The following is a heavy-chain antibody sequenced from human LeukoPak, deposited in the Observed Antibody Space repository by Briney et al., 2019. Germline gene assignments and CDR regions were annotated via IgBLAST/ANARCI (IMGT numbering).Heavy chain of an antibody. D-gene: IGHD4-17*01. CDR2: ISSSSSYI. V-gene: IGHV3-21*01. CDR1: GFTFSSYS. J-gene: IGHJ4*02. Sequence: PGGSLRLSCAASGFTFSSYSMNWVRQAPGKGLEWVSSISSSSSYIYYADSVKGRFTISRDNAKNSLYLQMNSLRAEDTVVYYCARAMTTVFDYWGQGTLVTVSS. CDR3: ARAMTTVFDY.